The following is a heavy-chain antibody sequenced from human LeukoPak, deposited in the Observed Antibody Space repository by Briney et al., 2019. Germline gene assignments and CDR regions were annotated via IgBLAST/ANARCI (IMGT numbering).Heavy chain of an antibody. D-gene: IGHD4-17*01. CDR1: GFTFSSYG. CDR2: IWYDGSNK. Sequence: PGRSLRLSCAASGFTFSSYGMHWVRQAPGKGLEGGAVIWYDGSNKYYADSVKGRFTISRDNSKNPLYLKMNSLRAEDTAVYYCARDGDYEDYYYGMDVWGQGTTVTVSS. J-gene: IGHJ6*02. CDR3: ARDGDYEDYYYGMDV. V-gene: IGHV3-33*01.